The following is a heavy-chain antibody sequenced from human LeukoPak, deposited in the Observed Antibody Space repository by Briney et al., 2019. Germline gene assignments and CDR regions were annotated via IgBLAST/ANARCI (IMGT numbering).Heavy chain of an antibody. J-gene: IGHJ4*02. CDR1: GFTFSRYW. D-gene: IGHD2-15*01. V-gene: IGHV3-74*03. Sequence: SGGSLRLSCAASGFTFSRYWMHWVRQAPGKGLMWVSRISPDGSTTLYADSVKGRFTISRDNAKNTLYLQMNSLRAEDTAVYYCARARYCSGGTCRMWDYWGQGTLVTVSS. CDR2: ISPDGSTT. CDR3: ARARYCSGGTCRMWDY.